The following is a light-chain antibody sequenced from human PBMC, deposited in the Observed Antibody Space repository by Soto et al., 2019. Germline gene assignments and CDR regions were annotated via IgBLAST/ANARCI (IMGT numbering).Light chain of an antibody. Sequence: DIQMTQSPSTLSASVGDRVTFTCRASQNINTWLAWYQQKPGKAPQVLIYDASSLESGAPSRFSGSGSGTEFTLTISRLEPEDFAVYYCQQYGSSGTFGQGTKVDIK. CDR1: QNINTW. J-gene: IGKJ1*01. CDR3: QQYGSSGT. CDR2: DAS. V-gene: IGKV1-5*01.